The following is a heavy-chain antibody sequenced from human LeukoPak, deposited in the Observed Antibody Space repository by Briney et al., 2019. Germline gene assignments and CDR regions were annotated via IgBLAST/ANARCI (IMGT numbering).Heavy chain of an antibody. CDR2: IYPNDYDT. CDR3: ARPASDCSRGTGCYMDV. J-gene: IGHJ6*03. D-gene: IGHD2-2*01. CDR1: GYSFTIYW. Sequence: GESLKISCKGSGYSFTIYWIGWVRQMPGKGLEWMGIIYPNDYDTRYSPSFRGQVTISADKSISTAYLQWSGLKASDTAMYYCARPASDCSRGTGCYMDVWGKGTTVTISS. V-gene: IGHV5-51*01.